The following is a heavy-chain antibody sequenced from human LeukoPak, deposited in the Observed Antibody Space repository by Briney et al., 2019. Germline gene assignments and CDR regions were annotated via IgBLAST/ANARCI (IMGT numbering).Heavy chain of an antibody. CDR3: AREKRLVGGGVDY. V-gene: IGHV3-66*02. J-gene: IGHJ4*02. Sequence: GGSLRLSCAASGFTVSSNYMSWVRQAPGKGLEWVSVIYSGGSTYYADSVKGRFTISRDSSKNTLYLQMNSLRAEDTAVYYCAREKRLVGGGVDYWGQGTLVTVSS. CDR2: IYSGGST. D-gene: IGHD6-13*01. CDR1: GFTVSSNY.